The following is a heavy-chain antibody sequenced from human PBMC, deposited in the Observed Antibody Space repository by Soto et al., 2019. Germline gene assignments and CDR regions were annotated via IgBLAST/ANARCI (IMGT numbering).Heavy chain of an antibody. CDR3: ARASRASLLCTTHYYYYGPEV. V-gene: IGHV3-21*01. J-gene: IGHJ6*02. CDR1: GFTFSSYS. CDR2: ISSSSSYI. Sequence: PGRSLRLSCAASGFTFSSYSMNWVRQAPGKGLEWVSSISSSSSYIYYADSVKGRFTISRDNAKNSLYLQMNSLRAEDTAVYYCARASRASLLCTTHYYYYGPEVRGRWTTDHVS. D-gene: IGHD2-2*01.